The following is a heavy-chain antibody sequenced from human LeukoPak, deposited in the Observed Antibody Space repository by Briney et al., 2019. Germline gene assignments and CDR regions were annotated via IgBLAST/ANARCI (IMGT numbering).Heavy chain of an antibody. D-gene: IGHD5/OR15-5a*01. CDR3: ARSLRWQWLDFDY. CDR2: IIPIFGTA. Sequence: SAKVSCKASGGTFSSYAISWVRQAPGQGLEWMGGIIPIFGTANYAQKFQGRVTITADESTSTAYMELSSLRSEDTVVYYCARSLRWQWLDFDYWGQGTLVTVSS. V-gene: IGHV1-69*13. J-gene: IGHJ4*02. CDR1: GGTFSSYA.